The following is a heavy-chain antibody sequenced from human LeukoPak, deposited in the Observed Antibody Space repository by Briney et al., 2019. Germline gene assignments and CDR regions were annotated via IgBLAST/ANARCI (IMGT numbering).Heavy chain of an antibody. CDR2: IHYDSSTE. D-gene: IGHD3-22*01. V-gene: IGHV3-30*02. CDR3: AKSAYESGPFDY. Sequence: PGGSLRLSCAASGFAFSSYGMHWVRQAPGKGLEWVAYIHYDSSTEDYADSVKGRFTISRDNSKNTLYLQMNSLETEDTAVYYCAKSAYESGPFDYWGQGTLVTVSS. CDR1: GFAFSSYG. J-gene: IGHJ4*02.